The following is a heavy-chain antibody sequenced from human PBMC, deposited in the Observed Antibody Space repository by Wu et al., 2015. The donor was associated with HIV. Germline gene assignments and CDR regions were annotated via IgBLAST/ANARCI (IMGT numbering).Heavy chain of an antibody. Sequence: QVQLAQSGAEVKKPGSSVKVSCRASGGTFSSYAISWVRQAPGQGLDWMGGIIPPLGTPNYAQKFQGRVTISTDESTATVYMELSSLRFEDTAIYYCARDRFYGSGSYVYWGQGTLVTVSS. CDR1: GGTFSSYA. CDR3: ARDRFYGSGSYVY. V-gene: IGHV1-69*05. J-gene: IGHJ4*02. D-gene: IGHD3-10*01. CDR2: IIPPLGTP.